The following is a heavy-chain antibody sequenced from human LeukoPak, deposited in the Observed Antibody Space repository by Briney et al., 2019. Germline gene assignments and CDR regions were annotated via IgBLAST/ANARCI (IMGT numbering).Heavy chain of an antibody. Sequence: SETLSLTCAVYGGSFSGYYWSWIRQPPGKGLEWIGEINHSGSTNYNPSLKSRVTISVDTSKNQFSLKLSSVTAADTAVYYCARESRNYYDSSEHYWGQGTLVTVSS. CDR2: INHSGST. CDR1: GGSFSGYY. V-gene: IGHV4-34*01. CDR3: ARESRNYYDSSEHY. J-gene: IGHJ4*02. D-gene: IGHD3-22*01.